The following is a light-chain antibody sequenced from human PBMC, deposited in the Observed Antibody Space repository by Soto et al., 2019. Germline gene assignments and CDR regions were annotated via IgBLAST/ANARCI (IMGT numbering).Light chain of an antibody. CDR1: SSDVGGYNF. CDR2: GVT. CDR3: TSYTSSSTYV. V-gene: IGLV2-14*01. J-gene: IGLJ1*01. Sequence: LTQPASVSESPGQSITISCAGTSSDVGGYNFVSWYQQHPDKAPKLIIYGVTNRPSGVSDRFSGSKSGNTASLTISGLQAEDEADYYCTSYTSSSTYVFGTGTKVTVL.